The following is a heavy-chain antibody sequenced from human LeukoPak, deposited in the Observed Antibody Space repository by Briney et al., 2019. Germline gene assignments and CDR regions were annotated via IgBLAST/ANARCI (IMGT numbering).Heavy chain of an antibody. CDR3: AKDATPGNSIWDHFDS. CDR1: GFPFNIYG. D-gene: IGHD1-7*01. CDR2: SDGGGKD. Sequence: GSLRLSCAASGFPFNIYGMSWVRQAPGKGLEWVSSDGGGKDIHYAESVKGRFTGSRDDAKSTVYLQMNSLRVEDTAIYFCAKDATPGNSIWDHFDSWGQGTLVTVSS. J-gene: IGHJ4*02. V-gene: IGHV3-23*03.